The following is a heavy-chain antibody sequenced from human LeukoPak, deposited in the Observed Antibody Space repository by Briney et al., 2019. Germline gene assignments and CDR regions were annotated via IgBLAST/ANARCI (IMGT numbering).Heavy chain of an antibody. CDR2: ISGSGGNS. CDR3: AKEGSKSYFDS. V-gene: IGHV3-23*01. D-gene: IGHD3-10*01. Sequence: PGGSLKLSCAASGFTFRSYAMSWVRQAPGQGLEWVSVISGSGGNSYYADSVKGRFTMSRDNSKSTLYLQMNSLRAEDTAVYYCAKEGSKSYFDSWGQGTLVTVSS. CDR1: GFTFRSYA. J-gene: IGHJ4*02.